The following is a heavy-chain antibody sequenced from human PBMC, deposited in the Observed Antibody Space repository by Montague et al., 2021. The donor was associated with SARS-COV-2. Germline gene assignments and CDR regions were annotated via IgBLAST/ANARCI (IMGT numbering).Heavy chain of an antibody. CDR1: GFSLSTSGMC. CDR2: XXWXXXK. D-gene: IGHD5-18*01. V-gene: IGHV2-70*01. CDR3: ARTRVDTAVAFDI. J-gene: IGHJ3*02. Sequence: PALVKPTQTLTLTCTFSGFSLSTSGMCVSWIRQPPGKALEWLAXXXWXXXKYXSTSLKTRLTISKDTSKNQVVLTMSNMDPVDTATYYCARTRVDTAVAFDIWSQGTMVTVSS.